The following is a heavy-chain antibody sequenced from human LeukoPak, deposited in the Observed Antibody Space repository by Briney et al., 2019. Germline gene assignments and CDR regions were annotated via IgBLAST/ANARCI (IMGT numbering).Heavy chain of an antibody. D-gene: IGHD6-13*01. J-gene: IGHJ4*02. CDR3: ARGLGFYSSSWRY. V-gene: IGHV4-34*01. Sequence: PSETLCLTCAVYGGSFSGYYWSWIRQPPGKGLEWIGEINHSGSTNYNPSLKSRVSISVDTSKNQFSLKLSSVTAADTAVYYCARGLGFYSSSWRYWGQGTLVTVSS. CDR1: GGSFSGYY. CDR2: INHSGST.